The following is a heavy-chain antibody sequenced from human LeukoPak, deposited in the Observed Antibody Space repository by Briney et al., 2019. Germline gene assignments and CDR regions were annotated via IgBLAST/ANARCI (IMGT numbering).Heavy chain of an antibody. CDR2: INPNSGGT. V-gene: IGHV1-2*06. CDR1: GYTFTGYY. D-gene: IGHD6-13*01. J-gene: IGHJ4*02. CDR3: ARDSKGRSIAAAGDY. Sequence: ASVKVSCKASGYTFTGYYMHWVRQAPGQGLEWMGRINPNSGGTNYAQKFQGRVTMTRDTSISTAHMELSRLRSDDTAVYYCARDSKGRSIAAAGDYWGQGTLVTVSS.